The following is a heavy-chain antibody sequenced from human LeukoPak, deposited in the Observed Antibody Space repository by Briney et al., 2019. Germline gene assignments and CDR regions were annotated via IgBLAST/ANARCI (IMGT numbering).Heavy chain of an antibody. CDR1: GGTVISSHW. J-gene: IGHJ4*02. CDR3: ASLKGTTPFSRNFDF. V-gene: IGHV4-4*02. CDR2: IYHRGNT. Sequence: SETLSLTCAVSGGTVISSHWWSWVRQPPGKGLEWIGDIYHRGNTNYNPSLNSRVTISLDKSNNQFSLRLTSVTAADTAMYYCASLKGTTPFSRNFDFWGQGILVTVSS. D-gene: IGHD4-11*01.